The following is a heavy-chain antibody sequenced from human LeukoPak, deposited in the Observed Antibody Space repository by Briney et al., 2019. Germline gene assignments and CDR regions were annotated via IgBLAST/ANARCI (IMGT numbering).Heavy chain of an antibody. J-gene: IGHJ2*01. D-gene: IGHD3-3*01. V-gene: IGHV1-69*05. CDR1: GGTFSSYA. Sequence: ASAKVSCKASGGTFSSYAISWVRQAPGQGLEWMGGIIPIFGTANYAQKFQERVTITRDMSTSTAYMELSSLRSEDTAVYYCAAESPPYDFWTPFPAWYFDLWGRGTLVTVSS. CDR3: AAESPPYDFWTPFPAWYFDL. CDR2: IIPIFGTA.